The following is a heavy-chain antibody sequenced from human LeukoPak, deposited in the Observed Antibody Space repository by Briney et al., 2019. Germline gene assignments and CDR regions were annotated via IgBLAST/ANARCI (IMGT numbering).Heavy chain of an antibody. CDR3: ARGPTTVVAYYFDY. V-gene: IGHV3-53*01. CDR2: IYSGGST. Sequence: GGSLRLSCAASGFTVSSNYMSWVRQAPGKGLEWVSVIYSGGSTYYADSVKGRFTISRDNPKNTLYLQMNSLRAEDTAVYYCARGPTTVVAYYFDYWGQGTLVTVSS. CDR1: GFTVSSNY. D-gene: IGHD4-23*01. J-gene: IGHJ4*02.